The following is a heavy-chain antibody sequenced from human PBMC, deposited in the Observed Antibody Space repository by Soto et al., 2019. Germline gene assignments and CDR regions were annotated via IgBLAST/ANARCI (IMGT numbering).Heavy chain of an antibody. CDR2: ISGSGGST. CDR1: GFTFSSYA. V-gene: IGHV3-23*01. D-gene: IGHD3-22*01. Sequence: GGSLRLSCAASGFTFSSYAMSWVCQAPGKGLEWVSAISGSGGSTYYADSVKGRFTISRDNSKNTLYLQMNSLSAEDTAVYYCAKGASSGYTYYFDYWGQGTLVTVSS. J-gene: IGHJ4*02. CDR3: AKGASSGYTYYFDY.